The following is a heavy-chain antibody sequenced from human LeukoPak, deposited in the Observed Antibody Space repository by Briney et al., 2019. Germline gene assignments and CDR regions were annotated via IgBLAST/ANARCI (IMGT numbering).Heavy chain of an antibody. V-gene: IGHV3-66*01. Sequence: GSLRLSCAVSGFTVSSNFMSWVRQAPGKGPEWVSVIYTSGITYYADSVRGRFTISRDNSKNTLYLQMDSLTAEDTAVYYCAREDAGGTYSFDYWGQGTLVTVSS. CDR2: IYTSGIT. CDR1: GFTVSSNF. CDR3: AREDAGGTYSFDY. J-gene: IGHJ4*02. D-gene: IGHD1-26*01.